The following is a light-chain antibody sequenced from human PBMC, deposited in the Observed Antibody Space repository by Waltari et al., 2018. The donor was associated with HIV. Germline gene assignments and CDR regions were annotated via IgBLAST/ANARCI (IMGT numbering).Light chain of an antibody. CDR3: CSCPRSGIRYV. Sequence: QSALTQPASVSGSPGPSITISCTGTSSNVGSDYLVSWYQQHPGEAPKLIIYEVTKRPSGVSNRFSGSKSGNTASLTISGLQAEDEADYYCCSCPRSGIRYVFGTGTKVTVL. V-gene: IGLV2-23*02. CDR2: EVT. CDR1: SSNVGSDYL. J-gene: IGLJ1*01.